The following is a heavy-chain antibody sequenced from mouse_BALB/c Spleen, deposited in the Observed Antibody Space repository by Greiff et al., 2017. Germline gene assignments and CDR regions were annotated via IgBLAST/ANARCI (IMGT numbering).Heavy chain of an antibody. J-gene: IGHJ3*01. CDR2: ISSGGSYT. Sequence: EVQRVESGGGLVKPGGSLKLSCAASGFTFSSYAMSWVRQTPEKRLEWVATISSGGSYTYYPDSVKGRFTISRDNAKNTLYLQMSSLRSEDTAMYYCARHGGFAYWGQGTLVTVSA. CDR3: ARHGGFAY. CDR1: GFTFSSYA. V-gene: IGHV5-9-3*01.